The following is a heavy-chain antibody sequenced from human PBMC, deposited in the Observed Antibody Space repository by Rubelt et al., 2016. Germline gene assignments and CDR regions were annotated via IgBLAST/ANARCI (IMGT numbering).Heavy chain of an antibody. CDR2: INHSGST. D-gene: IGHD1-14*01. Sequence: QVQLQQWGAGLLKPSETLSLTCAVYGGSFSGYYWSWIRQPPGKGLEWIGEINHSGSTNYNPSLKGRVTISVDTSKNQLSLKLSSVTAADTAVYYCARSGIEPYYFDYWGQGTLVTVSS. J-gene: IGHJ4*02. CDR3: ARSGIEPYYFDY. CDR1: GGSFSGYY. V-gene: IGHV4-34*01.